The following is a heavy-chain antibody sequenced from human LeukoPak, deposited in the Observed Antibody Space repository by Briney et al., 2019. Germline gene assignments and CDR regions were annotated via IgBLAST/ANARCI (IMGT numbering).Heavy chain of an antibody. CDR3: ARVSGIAARGDLRNDY. D-gene: IGHD6-6*01. CDR1: GFPFRSSW. Sequence: GGSLRLSCAASGFPFRSSWMHWVRQAPGKGLVWVSRTNSDGSDTRYADSVKGRFTISRDNAKNTLYLQMNSLRADDTAVYYCARVSGIAARGDLRNDYWGQGTLVTVSS. V-gene: IGHV3-74*01. J-gene: IGHJ4*02. CDR2: TNSDGSDT.